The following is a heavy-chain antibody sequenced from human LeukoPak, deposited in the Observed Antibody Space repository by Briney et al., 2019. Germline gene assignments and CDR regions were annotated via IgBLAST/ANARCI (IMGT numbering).Heavy chain of an antibody. CDR2: ISSSSSYI. CDR1: GFTFSSYS. J-gene: IGHJ3*02. CDR3: ARDFGPSGSYLGALDI. V-gene: IGHV3-21*01. D-gene: IGHD1-26*01. Sequence: GGSLRLSCAASGFTFSSYSMNWVRQAPGKGLEWVSSISSSSSYIYYADSVKGRFTISRDNAKNSLYLQMNSLRAEDTAVYYCARDFGPSGSYLGALDIWGQGTMVTVSS.